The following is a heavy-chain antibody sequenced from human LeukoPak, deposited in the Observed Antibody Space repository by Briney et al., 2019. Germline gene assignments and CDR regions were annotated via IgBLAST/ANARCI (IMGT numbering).Heavy chain of an antibody. CDR2: ISAYNGNT. D-gene: IGHD4-17*01. CDR3: ARDSWAYYGDYEDNYFDY. CDR1: GYTFTSYG. Sequence: GASVKVSCKASGYTFTSYGISWVRQATGQGLEWMGWISAYNGNTNYAQKLQGRVTMTTDTSTSTAYMELRSLRSDDTAVYYCARDSWAYYGDYEDNYFDYWGQGTLVTVSS. J-gene: IGHJ4*02. V-gene: IGHV1-18*01.